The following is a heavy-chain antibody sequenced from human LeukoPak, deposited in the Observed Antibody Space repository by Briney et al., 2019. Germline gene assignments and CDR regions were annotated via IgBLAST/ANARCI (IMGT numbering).Heavy chain of an antibody. CDR2: INPNSGGT. CDR3: ASPRVFGVAKGAFDI. J-gene: IGHJ3*02. D-gene: IGHD3-3*01. Sequence: GASVTVSCMASGYTFTGYYMHWVRQAPGQGLEGMGWINPNSGGTNYAQKFQGRVTITRDTSISTAYMELSRLRSEDTAVYYCASPRVFGVAKGAFDIWGQGTMVTVSS. V-gene: IGHV1-2*02. CDR1: GYTFTGYY.